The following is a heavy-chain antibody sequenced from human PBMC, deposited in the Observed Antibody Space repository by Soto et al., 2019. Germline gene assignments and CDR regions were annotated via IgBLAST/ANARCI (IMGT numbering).Heavy chain of an antibody. CDR2: IYYRGNT. D-gene: IGHD3-22*01. V-gene: IGHV4-59*01. CDR3: VRLLPYDSSGYLGFDY. J-gene: IGHJ4*02. Sequence: SETLSLTCTVSGGSISNYYWSWIRQPPGKGLEWIGYIYYRGNTNYNPSLKSRVTISVDTSKNQFSLRLSSVTAADTAVYYCVRLLPYDSSGYLGFDYWGQGTLVTVSS. CDR1: GGSISNYY.